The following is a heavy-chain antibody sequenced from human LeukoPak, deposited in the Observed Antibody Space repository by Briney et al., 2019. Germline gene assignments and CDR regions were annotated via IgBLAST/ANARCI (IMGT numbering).Heavy chain of an antibody. D-gene: IGHD2-15*01. V-gene: IGHV4-39*01. CDR1: GGSVSSGGHY. CDR3: ARLVCGGGSCPAEFDY. J-gene: IGHJ4*02. CDR2: IYYSGST. Sequence: PSETLSLTCAVSGGSVSSGGHYWGWIRQPPGTGLEWIGSIYYSGSTYYNPSLNNRVTIFIDMSKNQFSLRLNSVTATDTAVYYCARLVCGGGSCPAEFDYWGQGTLVTVSS.